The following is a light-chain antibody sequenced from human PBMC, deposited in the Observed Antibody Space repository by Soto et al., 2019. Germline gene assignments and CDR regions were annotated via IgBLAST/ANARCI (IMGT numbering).Light chain of an antibody. Sequence: QSVLTQPPSASGTPGQRVTISCSGNNSNIGSNSVNWYQQFPGTAPALLIYNNNQRPSGVPDRFSDSKSGTSASLAISGLQSEDEADDFCAAWDDSLNGYVFGTGTKVTVL. CDR2: NNN. J-gene: IGLJ1*01. CDR1: NSNIGSNS. CDR3: AAWDDSLNGYV. V-gene: IGLV1-44*01.